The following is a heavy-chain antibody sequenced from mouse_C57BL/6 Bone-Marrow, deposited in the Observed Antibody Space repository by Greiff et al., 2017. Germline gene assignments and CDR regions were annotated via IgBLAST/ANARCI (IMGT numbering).Heavy chain of an antibody. CDR2: FTMYSDAP. D-gene: IGHD1-1*01. CDR1: YFAFMASA. J-gene: IGHJ4*01. Sequence: LMESGAELVRPGSSVKLSCKDSYFAFMASAMHWVKQRPGHGLEWIGSFTMYSDAPAYSENFKGKATLTANTSSSTAYMERSSLTSEDSAVYYCARSSYYGSSYAMDYWGQGTSVTVSS. CDR3: ARSSYYGSSYAMDY. V-gene: IGHV1-49*01.